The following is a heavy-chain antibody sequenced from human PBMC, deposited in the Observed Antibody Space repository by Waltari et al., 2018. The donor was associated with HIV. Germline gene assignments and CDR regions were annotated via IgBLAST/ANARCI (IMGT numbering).Heavy chain of an antibody. Sequence: EVQLVESGGGLVQPGGSLRLSCAASGFTFSSYWMHWVRQAPGKGLVWVSRINSDRSSTNYADSVKGRFTISRDNAKNTVYLQMNSLRAEDTALYYCASLYNYVWGSPPPFDYWGQGTLVTVSS. V-gene: IGHV3-74*01. D-gene: IGHD3-16*01. CDR1: GFTFSSYW. CDR2: INSDRSST. J-gene: IGHJ4*02. CDR3: ASLYNYVWGSPPPFDY.